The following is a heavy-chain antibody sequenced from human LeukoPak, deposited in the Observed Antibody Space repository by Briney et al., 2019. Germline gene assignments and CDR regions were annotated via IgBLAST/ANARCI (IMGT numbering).Heavy chain of an antibody. CDR1: GFTFDDYA. J-gene: IGHJ4*02. V-gene: IGHV3-9*01. CDR2: ISWNSGSI. D-gene: IGHD3-10*01. Sequence: PGGSLRLSCAASGFTFDDYAMHWVRQAPGKGLEWVSGISWNSGSIGYADSVKGRFTISRDNAKNSLYLQMNSLRAEDTAVYYCASHYYGSGKFENWGQGTLVTVSS. CDR3: ASHYYGSGKFEN.